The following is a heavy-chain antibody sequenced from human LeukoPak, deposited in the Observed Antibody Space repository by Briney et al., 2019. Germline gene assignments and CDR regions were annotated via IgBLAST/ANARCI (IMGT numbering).Heavy chain of an antibody. CDR1: GFTFSSYG. D-gene: IGHD1-26*01. V-gene: IGHV3-33*01. J-gene: IGHJ6*02. Sequence: PGRSLRLSCAASGFTFSSYGMHWVRQAPGKGLEWVAVIWYDGSNKYYADSVKGRFTISRDNSKNTLYLQMNSLRAEDTAVYYCARGGLLDYYYGMDVWGQGTTVTVSS. CDR2: IWYDGSNK. CDR3: ARGGLLDYYYGMDV.